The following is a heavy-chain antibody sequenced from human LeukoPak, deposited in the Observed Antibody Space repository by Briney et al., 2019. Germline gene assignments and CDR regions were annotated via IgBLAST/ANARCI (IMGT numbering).Heavy chain of an antibody. J-gene: IGHJ5*02. D-gene: IGHD6-6*01. CDR2: INPNSGDT. V-gene: IGHV1-2*02. CDR1: GYTFSIYY. Sequence: ASVKVSCKASGYTFSIYYMHWVRQAPGQGLEWMGWINPNSGDTNYAQKSQGRVTMTRDTSISTAYMELTRLRSDDTAMYYCARVHIAGRPAKSFDPWGQGTLVTVSS. CDR3: ARVHIAGRPAKSFDP.